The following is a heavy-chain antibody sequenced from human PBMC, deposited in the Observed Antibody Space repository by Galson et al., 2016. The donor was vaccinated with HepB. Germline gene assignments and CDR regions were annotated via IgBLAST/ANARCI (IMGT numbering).Heavy chain of an antibody. CDR3: ATPGSNGDFDY. J-gene: IGHJ4*02. CDR2: MNPNSGKI. D-gene: IGHD3-10*01. Sequence: SVKVSCKASGYTFTTYDINWVRQATGQGLEWMGWMNPNSGKIGYAHKFQGRVTMTRNTSISTSYMELTSLISEDTAVYYCATPGSNGDFDYWGQGTLVTVSA. CDR1: GYTFTTYD. V-gene: IGHV1-8*01.